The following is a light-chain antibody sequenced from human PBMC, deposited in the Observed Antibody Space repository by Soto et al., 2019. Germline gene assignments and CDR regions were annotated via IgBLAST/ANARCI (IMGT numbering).Light chain of an antibody. CDR2: DVS. Sequence: QSALAQPAFSSASPRQSTTPSPTLTINYVGDYNYVSWYQQHPGKAPKLLIYDVSNRPSGVSNRFSCSKSGNTASLTVSWLQAEDEADYYCSSYTSSSTLVFGGGTKVTVL. CDR1: INYVGDYNY. J-gene: IGLJ2*01. CDR3: SSYTSSSTLV. V-gene: IGLV2-14*01.